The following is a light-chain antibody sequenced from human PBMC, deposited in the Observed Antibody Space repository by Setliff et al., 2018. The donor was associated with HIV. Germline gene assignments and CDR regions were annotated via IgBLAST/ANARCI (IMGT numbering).Light chain of an antibody. J-gene: IGLJ3*02. CDR3: SSYTSKSTR. CDR1: SSDVGGYNY. Sequence: SALAQPASVSGSPGQSVTISCTGTSSDVGGYNYVSWYQHHPGKAPKLMIYDVNKRLSGVSTRFSGSKSGNTASLTISGLQAEDEADYYCSSYTSKSTRFGGGTKVTVL. V-gene: IGLV2-14*03. CDR2: DVN.